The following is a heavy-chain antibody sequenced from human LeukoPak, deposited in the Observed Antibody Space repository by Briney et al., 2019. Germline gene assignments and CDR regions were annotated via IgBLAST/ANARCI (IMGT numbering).Heavy chain of an antibody. CDR1: GFNFTNYG. CDR3: AKDLGDQWLLYCFDN. CDR2: ISYDGSDQ. J-gene: IGHJ4*02. Sequence: GRSLRLSCAASGFNFTNYGMHWVRQAPGKGLEWVAVISYDGSDQYYAVSVRGRFTISRDNSKNTLYLQMNSLRVDDTAVYYCAKDLGDQWLLYCFDNWGQGTLVTVSS. V-gene: IGHV3-30*18. D-gene: IGHD6-19*01.